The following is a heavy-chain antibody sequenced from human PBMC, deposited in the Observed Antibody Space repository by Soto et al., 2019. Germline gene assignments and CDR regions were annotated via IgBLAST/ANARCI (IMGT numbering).Heavy chain of an antibody. D-gene: IGHD4-17*01. CDR2: LNPNSGDT. Sequence: ASVKVSCKASGYIFTDYYINWVRQAPGQGLEWMGWLNPNSGDTSYAQKFQGRVTITADESTSTAYMELSSLRSEDTAVYYCASQPGTTDGRGWDYYYYHGMDVWGQGTKVTVSS. CDR1: GYIFTDYY. V-gene: IGHV1-8*03. J-gene: IGHJ6*02. CDR3: ASQPGTTDGRGWDYYYYHGMDV.